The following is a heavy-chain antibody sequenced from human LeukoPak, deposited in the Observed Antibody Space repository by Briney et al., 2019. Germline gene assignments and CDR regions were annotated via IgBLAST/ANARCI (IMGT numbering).Heavy chain of an antibody. J-gene: IGHJ4*02. CDR2: IYYSGST. CDR3: ARDSEGSGWYDY. Sequence: PSETLSLTCTVSGGSISSSSYYWGWIRQPPGKGLEWIGSIYYSGSTYYNPSLKSRVTISVDTSKNQFSLKLSSVTAADTAVYYCARDSEGSGWYDYWGQGTLVTVSS. CDR1: GGSISSSSYY. V-gene: IGHV4-39*07. D-gene: IGHD6-19*01.